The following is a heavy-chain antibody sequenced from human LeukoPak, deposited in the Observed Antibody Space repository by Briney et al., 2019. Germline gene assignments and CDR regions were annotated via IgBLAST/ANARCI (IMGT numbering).Heavy chain of an antibody. CDR2: INHSGST. V-gene: IGHV4-34*01. Sequence: SETLSLTCAVYGGSFSGYYWSWIRQPPGKGLEWIGEINHSGSTNYNPSLKSRVTISVDTSKNQFSLKLGSVTAADTAVYYCARGRGCSSTSCYYGLYYYGMDVWGQGTTVTVSS. CDR3: ARGRGCSSTSCYYGLYYYGMDV. D-gene: IGHD2-2*01. J-gene: IGHJ6*02. CDR1: GGSFSGYY.